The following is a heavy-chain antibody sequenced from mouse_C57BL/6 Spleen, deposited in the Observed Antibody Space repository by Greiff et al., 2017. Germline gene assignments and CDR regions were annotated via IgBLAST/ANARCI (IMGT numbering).Heavy chain of an antibody. CDR3: ARIYENDRGYAMDY. Sequence: EVQLQESVAELVRPGASVKLSCTASGFNIKNSYMHWVKQRPEPGLEWIGRIDPANGNTKYAPKFPGKATLNAATSSHTASLQLSSLTSEDTAIYYGARIYENDRGYAMDYWGQGTSVTVSS. D-gene: IGHD2-4*01. CDR2: IDPANGNT. V-gene: IGHV14-3*01. J-gene: IGHJ4*01. CDR1: GFNIKNSY.